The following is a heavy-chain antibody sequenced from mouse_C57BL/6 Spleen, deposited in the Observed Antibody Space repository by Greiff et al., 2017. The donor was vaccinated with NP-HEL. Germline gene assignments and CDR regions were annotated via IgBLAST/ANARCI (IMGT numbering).Heavy chain of an antibody. D-gene: IGHD1-1*01. J-gene: IGHJ2*01. CDR1: GYSITSGYY. CDR2: ISYDGSN. CDR3: ARGGFITTVVAPYYFDY. V-gene: IGHV3-6*01. Sequence: DVKLQESGPGLVKPSQSLSLTCSVTGYSITSGYYWNWIRQFPGNKLEWMGYISYDGSNNYNPSLKNRISITRDTSKNQFFLKLNSVTTEDTATYYCARGGFITTVVAPYYFDYWGQGTTLTVSS.